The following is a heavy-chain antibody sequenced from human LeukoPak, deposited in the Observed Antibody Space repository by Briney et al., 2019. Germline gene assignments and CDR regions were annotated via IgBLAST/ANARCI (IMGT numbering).Heavy chain of an antibody. CDR3: ARQDGATIARGFEN. CDR1: GGSISSSSYY. Sequence: SETLSLTCTVSGGSISSSSYYWGWIRQPPGKGLEWIGSIYYSGSTYYNPSLKSRVTISVDTSKNQFSLKLSSVTAADTAVYYCARQDGATIARGFENWGQGTLVTVSS. CDR2: IYYSGST. D-gene: IGHD5-12*01. J-gene: IGHJ4*02. V-gene: IGHV4-39*01.